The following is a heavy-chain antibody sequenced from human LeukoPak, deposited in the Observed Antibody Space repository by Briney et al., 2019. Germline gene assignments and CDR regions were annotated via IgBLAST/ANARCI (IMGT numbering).Heavy chain of an antibody. CDR3: AKGSLGHCSGSLCYPLDS. Sequence: QPGGSLRLSCAASGFTFSSYAMSWVRQAPGKGLEWVSIISGSGGTTYYADSVKGRFTISRDNSKNTVYLQMNSLRADDTAVYYCAKGSLGHCSGSLCYPLDSWGQGTLVTVSS. J-gene: IGHJ5*01. V-gene: IGHV3-23*01. D-gene: IGHD2-15*01. CDR1: GFTFSSYA. CDR2: ISGSGGTT.